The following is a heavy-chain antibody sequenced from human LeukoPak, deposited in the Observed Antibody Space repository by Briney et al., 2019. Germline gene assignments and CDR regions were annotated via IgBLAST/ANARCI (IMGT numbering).Heavy chain of an antibody. Sequence: SETLSLTCIVSGGSISNYYWSWIRHPPGKGLEWIGYIYSSGCTSYSPSLRSRVTISLDTSKNQFSLKLISVTAADTAVYYCARSHCGGDCYLFDYWGQGTLVTVSS. CDR2: IYSSGCT. D-gene: IGHD2-21*02. CDR3: ARSHCGGDCYLFDY. V-gene: IGHV4-59*08. J-gene: IGHJ4*02. CDR1: GGSISNYY.